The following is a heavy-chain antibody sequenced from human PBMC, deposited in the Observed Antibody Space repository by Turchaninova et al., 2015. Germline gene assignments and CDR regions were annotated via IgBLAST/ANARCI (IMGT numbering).Heavy chain of an antibody. CDR2: IYYSGST. D-gene: IGHD2-21*02. V-gene: IGHV4-39*02. Sequence: QLQLQESGPGLVKPSETLSLTCTVSGGSISSGTKWGWIRQPPGKGPEWIGNIYYSGSTSYNLSLKSRVTISVDTSKNYFSLKVTSVTAADTAVYYCARLGVITATSNYFDYWGQGSLVTVSS. J-gene: IGHJ4*02. CDR1: GGSISSGTK. CDR3: ARLGVITATSNYFDY.